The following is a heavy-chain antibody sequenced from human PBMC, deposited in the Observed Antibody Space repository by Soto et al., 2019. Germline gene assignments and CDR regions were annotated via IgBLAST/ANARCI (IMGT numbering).Heavy chain of an antibody. CDR3: ATTLLGDTVYAAPDY. J-gene: IGHJ4*02. V-gene: IGHV3-30-3*01. CDR2: ISYDGSSE. Sequence: QVQLVESGGGVVQPGRSLRLSCAASGFTFSSYALHWVRQAPGKGLEWVAVISYDGSSEYYADSVKGRFTISRDSSKNTLYLQMNSLRAEDKALYYCATTLLGDTVYAAPDYWGQGTLVNVSS. CDR1: GFTFSSYA. D-gene: IGHD2-2*01.